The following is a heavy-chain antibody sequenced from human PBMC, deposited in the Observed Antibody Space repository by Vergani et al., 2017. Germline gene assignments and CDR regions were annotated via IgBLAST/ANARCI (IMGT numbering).Heavy chain of an antibody. V-gene: IGHV4-38-2*01. CDR3: ARQRGSGGFFPSSYLYGMDV. CDR1: DSSIMTNPY. D-gene: IGHD3-10*01. J-gene: IGHJ6*02. Sequence: QVQLQESGPGLVKPSETLTLTCDVSDSSIMTNPYWGWFRQSPGKGLEWIGCIHHSGDTHYNSSLKSRVSISIVSSSKFSLRLTSVTAAVTAIYYCARQRGSGGFFPSSYLYGMDVWGHGTTVTVSS. CDR2: IHHSGDT.